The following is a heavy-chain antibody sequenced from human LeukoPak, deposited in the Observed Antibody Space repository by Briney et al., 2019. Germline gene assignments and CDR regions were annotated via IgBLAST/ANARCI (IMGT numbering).Heavy chain of an antibody. D-gene: IGHD3-9*01. Sequence: QPGRSLRLYCAASAFTFSNYGMHWVRQAPGKGLEWVAVISDDGSNNYYADSVKGPFTISRDNSKNTLYLQINSLRAEDTAVYYCAKDESYYCFLTGYYRRRYYFDYWGQGTLVTVSS. CDR1: AFTFSNYG. CDR3: AKDESYYCFLTGYYRRRYYFDY. V-gene: IGHV3-30*18. J-gene: IGHJ4*02. CDR2: ISDDGSNN.